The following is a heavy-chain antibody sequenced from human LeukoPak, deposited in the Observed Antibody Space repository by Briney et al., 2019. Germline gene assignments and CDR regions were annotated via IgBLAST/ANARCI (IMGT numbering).Heavy chain of an antibody. CDR2: ITSSSSTV. Sequence: GPLRLSCAASGFTFNSYSMNWVRQAPGKGLEWVSYITSSSSTVYYADSVKGRFTISRDNAKNSLYLQMNSLRDDDTAVYYCARLPYYFDYWGQGTLVTVSS. CDR3: ARLPYYFDY. J-gene: IGHJ4*02. CDR1: GFTFNSYS. V-gene: IGHV3-48*02.